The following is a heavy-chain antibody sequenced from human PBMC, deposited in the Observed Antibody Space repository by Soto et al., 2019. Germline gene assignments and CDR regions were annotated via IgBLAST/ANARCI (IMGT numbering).Heavy chain of an antibody. CDR3: ARCRADYGGNAGFDSELDY. V-gene: IGHV1-18*01. Sequence: QVQLVQSGAEVKKPGASVKVSCKASGYTFTSYGISWVRQAPGQGLEWMGWISAYNGNTNYSQKLQGRVTMTTDTSTSTAYMELRSLRSDDTAVYYCARCRADYGGNAGFDSELDYWGQGTLVTVSS. D-gene: IGHD2-15*01. CDR1: GYTFTSYG. J-gene: IGHJ4*02. CDR2: ISAYNGNT.